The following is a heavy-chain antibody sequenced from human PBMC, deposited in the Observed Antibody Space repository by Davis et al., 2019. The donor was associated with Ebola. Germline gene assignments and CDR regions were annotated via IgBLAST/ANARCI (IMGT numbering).Heavy chain of an antibody. V-gene: IGHV1-18*04. D-gene: IGHD6-19*01. Sequence: ASVKVSCKASGYTFTSYGISWVRQAPGQGLEWMGWISAYNGNTNYAQKLQGRVTMTTDTSTSTAYMELRSLRSDDTAVYYCARDFLYSSGWEASGDAFDIWGQGTMVTVSS. CDR1: GYTFTSYG. CDR2: ISAYNGNT. J-gene: IGHJ3*02. CDR3: ARDFLYSSGWEASGDAFDI.